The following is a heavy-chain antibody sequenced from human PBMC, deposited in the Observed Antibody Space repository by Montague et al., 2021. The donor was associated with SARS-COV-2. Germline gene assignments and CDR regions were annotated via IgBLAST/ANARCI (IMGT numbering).Heavy chain of an antibody. CDR1: GDSVSSSTVA. CDR2: TYFRSSFYN. Sequence: CAISGDSVSSSTVAWNWLRQSPSRGLEWLGRTYFRSSFYNDYALSVKRRLNIQPDSAKNQFSLQLTSVTPEDTAIYYCARQDTSGWLTFDYWGQGILVTVSS. CDR3: ARQDTSGWLTFDY. V-gene: IGHV6-1*01. J-gene: IGHJ4*02. D-gene: IGHD6-19*01.